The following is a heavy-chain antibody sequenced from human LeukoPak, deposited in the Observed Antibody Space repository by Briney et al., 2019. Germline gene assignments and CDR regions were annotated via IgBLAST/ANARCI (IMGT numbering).Heavy chain of an antibody. J-gene: IGHJ4*02. V-gene: IGHV1-69*05. Sequence: ASVKVSYKASGGTFSSYAISWLRQAPGQGLEWMGGIIPIFGTANYAQKFQGRVTITTDESMSTAYMELSSLRSEDTAVYYCAREGDLPTAAAGTFDYWGQGTLVTVSS. CDR2: IIPIFGTA. CDR1: GGTFSSYA. D-gene: IGHD6-13*01. CDR3: AREGDLPTAAAGTFDY.